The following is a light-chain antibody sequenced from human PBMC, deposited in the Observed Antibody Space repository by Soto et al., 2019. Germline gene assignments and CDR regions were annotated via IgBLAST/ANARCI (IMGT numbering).Light chain of an antibody. CDR1: SSDVGGYNY. V-gene: IGLV2-8*01. Sequence: QSALTQPPSASGSPGQSVTISCTGTSSDVGGYNYVSWYQQHPGKATKLMIYEVSKRPSGVPDRLSGSKSGNTASLTVSGLQAEDEADYYCSSYAGSNGVFGTGTKVTVL. CDR3: SSYAGSNGV. CDR2: EVS. J-gene: IGLJ1*01.